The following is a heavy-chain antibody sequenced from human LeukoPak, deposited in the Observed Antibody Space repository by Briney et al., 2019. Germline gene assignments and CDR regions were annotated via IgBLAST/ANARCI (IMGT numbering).Heavy chain of an antibody. CDR2: IIPIFGTA. CDR1: GGTFSSYA. Sequence: ASVKVSCKASGGTFSSYAISGVRQAPGQGLEWMGRIIPIFGTANYPQTFQGRVTITTDESTSTAYMELSSLRSEDTAVYYCARSSGYCSSTSCYRRDYYYYYYMDVWGKGTTVTVSS. V-gene: IGHV1-69*05. D-gene: IGHD2-2*01. CDR3: ARSSGYCSSTSCYRRDYYYYYYMDV. J-gene: IGHJ6*03.